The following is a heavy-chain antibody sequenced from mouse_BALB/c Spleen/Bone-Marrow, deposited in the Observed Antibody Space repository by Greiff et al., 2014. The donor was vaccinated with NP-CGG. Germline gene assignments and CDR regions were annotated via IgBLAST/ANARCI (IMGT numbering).Heavy chain of an antibody. J-gene: IGHJ1*01. V-gene: IGHV1-20*02. CDR3: AREGGYYNGSSPYFDV. CDR2: INPYNGDT. D-gene: IGHD1-1*01. CDR1: GHSFTGYF. Sequence: EVQLQQSGPELVKPGASVKISCKASGHSFTGYFMNWVMQSHGKSLEWIGRINPYNGDTFYNQKFKGKATLTVDKSSSTAHMELRSLASEDSAVYYCAREGGYYNGSSPYFDVWGAGTTVTVSS.